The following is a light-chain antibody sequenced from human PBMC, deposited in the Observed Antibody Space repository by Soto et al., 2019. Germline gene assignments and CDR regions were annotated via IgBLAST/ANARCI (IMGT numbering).Light chain of an antibody. CDR3: NSYTSASTPLV. V-gene: IGLV2-14*01. CDR2: DVS. Sequence: QSALTQPASVSGSPGQSITISCTGTGSDVGGYNYVSWYQQHPGKAPKVMIYDVSNRPSGVSNRFSGSKSGNTASLTISGLQAEDEDDYYCNSYTSASTPLVVGEGTKLTVL. J-gene: IGLJ2*01. CDR1: GSDVGGYNY.